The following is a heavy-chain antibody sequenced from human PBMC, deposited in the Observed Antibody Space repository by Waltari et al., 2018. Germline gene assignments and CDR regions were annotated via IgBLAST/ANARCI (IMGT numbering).Heavy chain of an antibody. V-gene: IGHV4-61*09. CDR1: GGSISSGSYY. CDR2: IYTSGST. D-gene: IGHD6-13*01. J-gene: IGHJ4*02. CDR3: ASSAYSSSWFYFDY. Sequence: QVQLQESGPGLVKPSQTLSLTCTVSGGSISSGSYYCSWIRQPAGKGLEWIGYIYTSGSTNYNPSLKSRVTISVDTSKNQFSLKLSSVTAADTAVYYCASSAYSSSWFYFDYWGQGTLVTVSS.